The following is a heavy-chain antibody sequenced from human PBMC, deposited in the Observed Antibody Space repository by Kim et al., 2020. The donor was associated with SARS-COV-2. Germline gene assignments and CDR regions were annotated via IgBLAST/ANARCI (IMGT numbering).Heavy chain of an antibody. CDR3: AREGSGSYNWFDP. V-gene: IGHV1-3*01. D-gene: IGHD3-10*01. J-gene: IGHJ5*02. Sequence: YSQNFQGSVTITRDTSTSTSYMELSSLTSKDTAVYYCAREGSGSYNWFDPWGQGTLVTVSS.